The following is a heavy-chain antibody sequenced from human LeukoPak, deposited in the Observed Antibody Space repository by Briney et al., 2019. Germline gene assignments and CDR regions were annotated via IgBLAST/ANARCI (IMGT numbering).Heavy chain of an antibody. V-gene: IGHV4-30-4*01. CDR3: ARVPSDGGEQDYYYYGMDV. J-gene: IGHJ6*02. Sequence: PSETLSLTCSVSGGSISRSDYYWSWIRQPPGKGLEWIGYIYYSGITYYNPSLKSRVTISVDTSKNQFSLKLSSVTAADTAVYYCARVPSDGGEQDYYYYGMDVWGQGTTVTVSS. CDR1: GGSISRSDYY. D-gene: IGHD4-23*01. CDR2: IYYSGIT.